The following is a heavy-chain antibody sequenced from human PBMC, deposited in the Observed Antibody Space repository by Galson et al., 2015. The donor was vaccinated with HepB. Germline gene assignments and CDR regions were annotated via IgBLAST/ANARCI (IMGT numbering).Heavy chain of an antibody. CDR2: INPNSGGT. J-gene: IGHJ4*02. Sequence: SVKVSCKASGYTFNGYYMHWVRQAPGQGLEWMGRINPNSGGTNYAQKFQGRVTMTRDTSISTAYMEMSRLRSDDTAVYYCARDLSPRDRSTSCYMGYWGQGTLVTVSS. V-gene: IGHV1-2*06. CDR1: GYTFNGYY. CDR3: ARDLSPRDRSTSCYMGY. D-gene: IGHD2-2*02.